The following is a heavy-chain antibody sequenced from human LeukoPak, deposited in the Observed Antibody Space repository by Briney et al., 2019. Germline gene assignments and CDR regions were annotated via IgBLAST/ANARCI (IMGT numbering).Heavy chain of an antibody. Sequence: ASVKVSCKASGYTFTSYDINWVRQAPGQGLEWMGIINPSGGSTSYAQKFQGRVTMTRDTSTSTVYMELSSLRSEDTAVYYCARELSAAAAYWGQGTLVTVSS. J-gene: IGHJ4*02. D-gene: IGHD2-2*01. CDR3: ARELSAAAAY. CDR1: GYTFTSYD. CDR2: INPSGGST. V-gene: IGHV1-46*01.